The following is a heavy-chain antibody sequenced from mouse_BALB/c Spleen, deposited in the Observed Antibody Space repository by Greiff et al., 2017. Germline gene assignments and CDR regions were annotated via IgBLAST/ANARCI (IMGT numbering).Heavy chain of an antibody. V-gene: IGHV1-9*01. CDR1: GYTFSSYW. D-gene: IGHD1-1*01. J-gene: IGHJ3*01. CDR3: ARRLYYYGSVWFAY. CDR2: LLPGSGST. Sequence: VQLQQSGAELMKPGASVKISCKATGYTFSSYWIEWVKQRPGHGLEWIGELLPGSGSTNYNEKFKGKATFTADTSSNTAYMQLSSLTSEDSAVYYCARRLYYYGSVWFAYWGQGTLVTVSA.